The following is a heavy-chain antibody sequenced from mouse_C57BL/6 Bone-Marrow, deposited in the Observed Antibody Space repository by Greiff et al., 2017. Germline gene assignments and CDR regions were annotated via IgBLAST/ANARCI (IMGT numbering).Heavy chain of an antibody. J-gene: IGHJ2*01. V-gene: IGHV5-17*01. CDR2: ISSGSSTI. Sequence: EVQGVESGGGLVKPGGSLKLSCAASGFTFSDYGMHWVRQAPEKGLEWVAYISSGSSTIYYADTVKGRFTISRDNAKNTLFLQSTRLRSEDTAMYYCARGAITTVVPDYWGQGTTLTVSS. D-gene: IGHD1-1*01. CDR1: GFTFSDYG. CDR3: ARGAITTVVPDY.